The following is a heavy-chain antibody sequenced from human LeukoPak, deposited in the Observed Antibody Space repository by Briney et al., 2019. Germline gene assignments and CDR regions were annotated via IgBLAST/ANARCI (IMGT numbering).Heavy chain of an antibody. D-gene: IGHD6-13*01. CDR2: ISYDGSNK. J-gene: IGHJ5*02. V-gene: IGHV3-30*03. Sequence: GGSLRLSCGASGFSFRRYWLSWVRQAPGKGLEWVAVISYDGSNKYYADSVKGRFTISRDNSKNTLYLQMNSLRAEDTAVYYCARSRIADNWFDPWGQGTLVTVSS. CDR3: ARSRIADNWFDP. CDR1: GFSFRRYW.